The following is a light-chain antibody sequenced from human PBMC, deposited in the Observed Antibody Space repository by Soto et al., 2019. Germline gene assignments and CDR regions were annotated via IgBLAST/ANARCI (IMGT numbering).Light chain of an antibody. CDR1: QSVGSN. CDR3: HQFNNWPPGT. Sequence: EIVMTQSPAILSVSPGERATLSCRASQSVGSNFAWYQQKPGQAPRLLMYGPSTRATGLPARFSGSGSGTXXXXXXXNLQSEDFAVYYCHQFNNWPPGTFGQGTKVEIK. V-gene: IGKV3-15*01. CDR2: GPS. J-gene: IGKJ1*01.